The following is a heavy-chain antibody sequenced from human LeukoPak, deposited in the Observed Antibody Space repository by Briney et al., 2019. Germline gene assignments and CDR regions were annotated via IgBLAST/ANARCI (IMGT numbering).Heavy chain of an antibody. J-gene: IGHJ4*02. CDR2: IYTSGST. CDR3: ARVDLRAAYFDY. V-gene: IGHV4-4*07. CDR1: GGSVSSYY. D-gene: IGHD2-15*01. Sequence: PSETLSLTRTVSGGSVSSYYWSWIRQPAGKGLEWIGRIYTSGSTGYNPSLKSRVTMSVDTSKNQFSLKLSSVTAADTAVYYCARVDLRAAYFDYWGREPWSPSPQ.